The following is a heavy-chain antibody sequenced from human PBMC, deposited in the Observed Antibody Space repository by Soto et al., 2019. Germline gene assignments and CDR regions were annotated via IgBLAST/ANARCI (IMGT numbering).Heavy chain of an antibody. CDR3: AXXXXXYDYVCGSYWSYYGIAV. V-gene: IGHV4-34*01. D-gene: IGHD3-16*01. CDR1: GGSFSGYY. Sequence: QVQLQQWGAGLLKPSETLSLTCAVYGGSFSGYYWSWIRQPPGKGLEWIGEINHSGSTNYNPSLMSRVTISVDPSKNQFSLPLSSVTAADTAVXXXAXXXXXYDYVCGSYWSYYGIAVWGQGTTVTVXS. J-gene: IGHJ6*02. CDR2: INHSGST.